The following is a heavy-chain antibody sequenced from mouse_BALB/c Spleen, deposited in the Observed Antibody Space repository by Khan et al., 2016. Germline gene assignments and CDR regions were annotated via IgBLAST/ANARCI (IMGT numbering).Heavy chain of an antibody. Sequence: QIQLVQSGPELKKPGETVRISCKDSGYTFTTAGMQWVQKMPGKGLKWIGWINTHSGVPKYAEDFKGRFAFSLETSASTAYLQISNLKNEDTATYFCARDGNYVGYFDYWGQGTTLTVSS. J-gene: IGHJ2*01. CDR1: GYTFTTAG. D-gene: IGHD2-1*01. CDR3: ARDGNYVGYFDY. V-gene: IGHV9-4*02. CDR2: INTHSGVP.